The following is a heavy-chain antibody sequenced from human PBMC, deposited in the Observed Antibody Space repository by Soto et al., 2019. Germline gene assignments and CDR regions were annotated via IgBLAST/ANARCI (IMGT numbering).Heavy chain of an antibody. D-gene: IGHD2-15*01. J-gene: IGHJ6*02. CDR1: GYTFTSYG. Sequence: VASVKVSCKASGYTFTSYGISWVRQAPGQGLEWMGWISAYNGNTNYAQKLQGRVTMTTDTSTSTAYMELRSLRPDDTALYYCARDVGYCSGGSCSELPYYYYGMDVWGQGTTVTVSS. CDR2: ISAYNGNT. V-gene: IGHV1-18*01. CDR3: ARDVGYCSGGSCSELPYYYYGMDV.